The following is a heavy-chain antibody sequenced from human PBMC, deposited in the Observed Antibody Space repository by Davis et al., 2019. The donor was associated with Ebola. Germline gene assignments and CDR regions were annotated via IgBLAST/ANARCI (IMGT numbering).Heavy chain of an antibody. Sequence: PSETLSLTCAIFGDSVSSAGWNWIRQSPSRGLEWLGRTYYKSKWYNDYAVSVKSRITINTDTSKNQLSLQLNSVTPEDTAVYYCARGFLRDGFDIWGQGTMITVSS. CDR2: TYYKSKWYN. CDR1: GDSVSSAG. D-gene: IGHD3-3*01. V-gene: IGHV6-1*01. J-gene: IGHJ3*02. CDR3: ARGFLRDGFDI.